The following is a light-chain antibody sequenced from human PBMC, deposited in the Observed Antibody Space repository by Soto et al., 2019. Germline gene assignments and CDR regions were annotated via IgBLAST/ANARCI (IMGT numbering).Light chain of an antibody. CDR2: NTN. Sequence: QTVVTQEPSFSVSPGGTVTITCGLSSGSVSTSYYPSWYQQTPGQAPRTLLYNTNARSSGVPDRFSGAVLGNKAALTITGAQAEDESDYYCVLYMGSGTVLFGGGTKVTVL. V-gene: IGLV8-61*01. J-gene: IGLJ2*01. CDR3: VLYMGSGTVL. CDR1: SGSVSTSYY.